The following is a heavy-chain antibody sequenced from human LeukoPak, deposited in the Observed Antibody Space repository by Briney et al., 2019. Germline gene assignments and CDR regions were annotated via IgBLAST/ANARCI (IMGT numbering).Heavy chain of an antibody. Sequence: GGSLRLSCAASGFTFSNYAMSWVRQAPGKGLEWVSAISGNSGTTNYADSVKGRFAISRDNSKNTLCLQMNSLRVEDTAVYFCVREGDCSSSSCYEFDYWGQGTLVTVSS. J-gene: IGHJ4*02. CDR3: VREGDCSSSSCYEFDY. V-gene: IGHV3-23*01. CDR2: ISGNSGTT. CDR1: GFTFSNYA. D-gene: IGHD2-2*01.